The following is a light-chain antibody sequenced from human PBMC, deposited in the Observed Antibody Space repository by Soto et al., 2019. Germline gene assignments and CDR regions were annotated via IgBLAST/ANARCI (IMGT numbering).Light chain of an antibody. J-gene: IGLJ2*01. V-gene: IGLV2-14*03. CDR2: DVS. CDR1: SSDVGGYNY. Sequence: QYALTQPASVSGSPGQSITISCTGTSSDVGGYNYVSWYQQHPGKAPKLMIYDVSKRPSGVSNRFSGSKSVNTASLTISGLQAEDEADYYCSSCTSTSTLDVVFGGGTKLTVL. CDR3: SSCTSTSTLDVV.